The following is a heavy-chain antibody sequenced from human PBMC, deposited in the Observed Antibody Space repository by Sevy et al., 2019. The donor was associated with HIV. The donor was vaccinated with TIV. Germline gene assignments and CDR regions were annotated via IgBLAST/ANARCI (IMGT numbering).Heavy chain of an antibody. CDR2: IYYSGST. J-gene: IGHJ3*02. V-gene: IGHV4-59*01. Sequence: SETLSLTCNVSGGSISSYYWSWIRQPPGKGLEWIGYIYYSGSTNYNPFLKSRLSISVDTSKNQFSLKLSSVTAADTAVYYCAREGGGTYYYDSSGYYPHDAFDIWGQGTMVTVSS. CDR1: GGSISSYY. CDR3: AREGGGTYYYDSSGYYPHDAFDI. D-gene: IGHD3-22*01.